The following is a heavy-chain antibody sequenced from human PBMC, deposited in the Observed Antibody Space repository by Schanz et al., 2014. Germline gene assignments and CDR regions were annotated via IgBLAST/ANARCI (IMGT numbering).Heavy chain of an antibody. CDR2: FDVEDGDT. V-gene: IGHV1-24*01. CDR3: ATETSRTWFYNGVDV. CDR1: GYTVSALA. J-gene: IGHJ6*02. Sequence: QVQLLQSGSEVKKPGASVKVSCEISGYTVSALAMHWVRQAPGKGLEWLGGFDVEDGDTVYAQKFQSRVIMTEDTSTDTAYVELSRLTSEDTGVYYCATETSRTWFYNGVDVWGQGTTVTVSS. D-gene: IGHD2-2*01.